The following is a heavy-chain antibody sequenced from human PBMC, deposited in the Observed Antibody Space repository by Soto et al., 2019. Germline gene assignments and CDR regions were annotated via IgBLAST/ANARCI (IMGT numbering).Heavy chain of an antibody. V-gene: IGHV3-15*01. CDR1: EFTFTNAW. CDR3: TSLYYGH. CDR2: IKSKTAGGTT. Sequence: LRLSCAASEFTFTNAWMSWVRQAPGKGLEWVGRIKSKTAGGTTDYAAPVQGRFTISRDESRNTLYLQMNSLKTEDTAVYYCTSLYYGHWGQGTLVTVSS. D-gene: IGHD4-17*01. J-gene: IGHJ4*02.